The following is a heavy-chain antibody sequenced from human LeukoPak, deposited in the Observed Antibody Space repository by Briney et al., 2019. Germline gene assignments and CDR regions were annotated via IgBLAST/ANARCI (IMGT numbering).Heavy chain of an antibody. Sequence: SETLSLTCTVSGGSISSSSYYWGWIRQPPGKGLEWIGSLYFSGYTYYNPSLKSRVTISVDTSKNQFSLKLSSVTAADTAVYYCASPSDYGVTDAFDIWAKGQWSPSLQ. CDR3: ASPSDYGVTDAFDI. CDR2: LYFSGYT. J-gene: IGHJ3*02. V-gene: IGHV4-39*01. CDR1: GGSISSSSYY. D-gene: IGHD4-17*01.